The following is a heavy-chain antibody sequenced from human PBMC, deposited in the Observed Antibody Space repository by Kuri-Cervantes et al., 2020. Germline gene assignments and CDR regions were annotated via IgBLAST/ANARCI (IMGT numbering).Heavy chain of an antibody. CDR1: GYTFTGYY. CDR2: INPNSGGT. Sequence: ASVKVSCKASGYTFTGYYMHWVRQAPGQGLEWMGWINPNSGGTNYAQKFQGRVTMTRDTSIRTAYMELSRLRSDDTAVYFCAREYCVSTTICYQYIDVWGRGTTVTVSS. D-gene: IGHD2/OR15-2a*01. CDR3: AREYCVSTTICYQYIDV. V-gene: IGHV1-2*02. J-gene: IGHJ6*04.